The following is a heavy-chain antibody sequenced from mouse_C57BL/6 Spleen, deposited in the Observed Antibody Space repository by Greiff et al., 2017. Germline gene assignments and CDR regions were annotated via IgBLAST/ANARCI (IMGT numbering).Heavy chain of an antibody. Sequence: QVHVKQSGAELVRPGASVTLSCKASGYTFTDYEMHWVKQTPVHGLEWIGAIDPETGGTAYNQKFKGKAILTADKSSSTAYMELRSLTSEDSAVYYCTRGSIITLMDYWGQGTSVTVSS. V-gene: IGHV1-15*01. CDR1: GYTFTDYE. CDR2: IDPETGGT. CDR3: TRGSIITLMDY. D-gene: IGHD2-4*01. J-gene: IGHJ4*01.